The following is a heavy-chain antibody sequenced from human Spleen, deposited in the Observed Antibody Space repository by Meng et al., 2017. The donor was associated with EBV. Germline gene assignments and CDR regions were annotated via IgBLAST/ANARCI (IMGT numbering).Heavy chain of an antibody. D-gene: IGHD5-24*01. V-gene: IGHV1-18*01. CDR3: ARDRSEMAGSWGGY. J-gene: IGHJ4*01. CDR2: VSPYNGYT. CDR1: GYTFIHYG. Sequence: QVRLVQAGAGGEKPGASGTVSCKASGYTFIHYGINWVRQAPGQGLEWMGWVSPYNGYTSYAQNLKGRVTMTTDTSTNTAYMTLRSLRSDDTAVYYCARDRSEMAGSWGGYWGQGSLVTVSS.